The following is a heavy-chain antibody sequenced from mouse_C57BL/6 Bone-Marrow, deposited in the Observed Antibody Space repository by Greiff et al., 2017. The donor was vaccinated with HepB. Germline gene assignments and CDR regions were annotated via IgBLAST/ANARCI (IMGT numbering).Heavy chain of an antibody. CDR2: IDPENGDT. Sequence: QLQQSGAELVRPGASVKLSCTASGFNIKDDYMHWVKQRPEQGLEWIGWIDPENGDTEYASKFQGKATITADTSSNTAYLQLSSLTSEDTAVYYCTTGSMVDYWGQGTTLTVSS. D-gene: IGHD1-1*02. V-gene: IGHV14-4*01. J-gene: IGHJ2*01. CDR1: GFNIKDDY. CDR3: TTGSMVDY.